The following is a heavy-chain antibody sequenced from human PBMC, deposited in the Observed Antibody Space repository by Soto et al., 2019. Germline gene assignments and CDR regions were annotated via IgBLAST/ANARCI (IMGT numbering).Heavy chain of an antibody. D-gene: IGHD4-17*01. V-gene: IGHV1-69*12. CDR2: IIPIFGTA. Sequence: QVQLVQSGAEVKKPGSSVKVSCKASGGTFSSYAISWVRQAPGQGLEWMGGIIPIFGTANYAQKFQGRVTITADESTSTADMELSSLRSEDTAVYYCARVTTVVTGGDWYFDLWGRGTLVTVSS. CDR3: ARVTTVVTGGDWYFDL. J-gene: IGHJ2*01. CDR1: GGTFSSYA.